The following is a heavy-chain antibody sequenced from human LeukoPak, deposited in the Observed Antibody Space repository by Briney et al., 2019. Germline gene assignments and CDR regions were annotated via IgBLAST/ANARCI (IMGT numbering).Heavy chain of an antibody. CDR3: ARDRVSSSSWPDY. V-gene: IGHV3-21*01. CDR1: GFTFSSFN. D-gene: IGHD6-13*01. J-gene: IGHJ4*02. CDR2: ITSSGTHI. Sequence: GGSLRLSCAASGFTFSSFNMNWVRQAPGKAMEWVSSITSSGTHIFYADSVRGRFTISRDNAKNTLYLQMNSLRAEDTAVYYCARDRVSSSSWPDYWGQGTLVTVSS.